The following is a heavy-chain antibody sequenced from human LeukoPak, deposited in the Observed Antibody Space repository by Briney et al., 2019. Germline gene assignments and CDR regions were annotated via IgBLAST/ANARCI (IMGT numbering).Heavy chain of an antibody. CDR1: GFTFSSYS. D-gene: IGHD6-6*01. Sequence: GGSLRLSCAASGFTFSSYSMNWVRQAPGKGLGWVSSISSSSSYIYYADSVKGRFTISRDNAKNSLYLQMNSLRAEDTAVYYCARAGSSSFLTDYWGQGTLVTVSS. CDR2: ISSSSSYI. CDR3: ARAGSSSFLTDY. V-gene: IGHV3-21*01. J-gene: IGHJ4*02.